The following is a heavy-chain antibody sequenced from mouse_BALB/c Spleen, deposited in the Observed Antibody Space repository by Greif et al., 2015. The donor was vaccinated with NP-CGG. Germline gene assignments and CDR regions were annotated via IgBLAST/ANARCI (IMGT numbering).Heavy chain of an antibody. CDR3: ARWGGTRAMDY. D-gene: IGHD3-3*01. CDR1: GFTFSSFG. V-gene: IGHV5-17*02. Sequence: EVKLMESGGGLVQPGGSRKLSCAASGFTFSSFGMHWVRQAPEKGLEWVAYISSGSSTICYADTVKGRFTISRDNPKNTLFLQMTSLRSEDTAMYYCARWGGTRAMDYWGQGTSVTVSS. J-gene: IGHJ4*01. CDR2: ISSGSSTI.